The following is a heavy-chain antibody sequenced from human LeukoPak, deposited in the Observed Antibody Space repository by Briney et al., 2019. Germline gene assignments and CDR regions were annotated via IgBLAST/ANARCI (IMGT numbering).Heavy chain of an antibody. CDR3: AKVRGSYSNDAFDI. CDR2: ISGSGGST. D-gene: IGHD1-26*01. CDR1: GFTFSRSW. J-gene: IGHJ3*02. V-gene: IGHV3-23*01. Sequence: PGGSLRLSCAASGFTFSRSWMTWVRQAPGKGLEWVSAISGSGGSTYYADSVKGRFTISRDNSKNTLYLQMNSLRAEDTAVYYCAKVRGSYSNDAFDIWGQGTMVTVSS.